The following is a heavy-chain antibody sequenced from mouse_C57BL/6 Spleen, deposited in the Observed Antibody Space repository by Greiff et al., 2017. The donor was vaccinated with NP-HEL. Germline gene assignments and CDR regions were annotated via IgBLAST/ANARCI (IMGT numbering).Heavy chain of an antibody. CDR3: ARKDYSNLYWDFDV. CDR1: GYTFTSYW. Sequence: QVQLQQPGAELVRPGSSVKLSCKASGYTFTSYWMHWVKQRPIQGLEWIGNIDPSDSETHYNQKFKDKATLPVDKSSSTAYMQLSSLTSEDSAVYYCARKDYSNLYWDFDVWGTGTTVTVAS. CDR2: IDPSDSET. D-gene: IGHD2-5*01. J-gene: IGHJ1*03. V-gene: IGHV1-52*01.